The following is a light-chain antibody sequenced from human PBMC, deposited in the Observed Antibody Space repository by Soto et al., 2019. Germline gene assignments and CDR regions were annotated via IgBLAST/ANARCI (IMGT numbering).Light chain of an antibody. V-gene: IGKV3-20*01. CDR3: QQYGSSRET. Sequence: EIMLTQSPGTLSLCPGERATLSCRASQSVSSSYLAWYQQKPGQAPRLLIYGASSRATGIPDRFSGSGSGTDFTLTISRLEPEDFAVYYCQQYGSSRETFGQGTKVEIK. CDR2: GAS. J-gene: IGKJ1*01. CDR1: QSVSSSY.